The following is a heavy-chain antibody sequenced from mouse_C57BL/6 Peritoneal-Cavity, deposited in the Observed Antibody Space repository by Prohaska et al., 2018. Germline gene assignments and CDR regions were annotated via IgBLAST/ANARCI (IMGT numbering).Heavy chain of an antibody. Sequence: GTSYNQKFKGKATLTLDTSSSTDYMELNSLTSEDSAVYYCALIYYDYDGYAMDYWGQGTSVTVSS. J-gene: IGHJ4*01. CDR2: GT. V-gene: IGHV1-36*01. CDR3: ALIYYDYDGYAMDY. D-gene: IGHD2-4*01.